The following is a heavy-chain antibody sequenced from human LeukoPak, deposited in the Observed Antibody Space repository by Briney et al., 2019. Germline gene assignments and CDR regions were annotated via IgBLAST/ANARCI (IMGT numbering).Heavy chain of an antibody. CDR3: ARDADDYGDYLDAFDI. V-gene: IGHV4-59*01. J-gene: IGHJ3*02. D-gene: IGHD4-17*01. CDR1: GGSISSYY. CDR2: IYYSGST. Sequence: PSETLSLTCTVSGGSISSYYWSWIRQPPGKGLEWIGYIYYSGSTNYNPSLKSRVTISVDTSKNQFSLKLSSVTAADTAVYYCARDADDYGDYLDAFDIWGQGTMVIVSS.